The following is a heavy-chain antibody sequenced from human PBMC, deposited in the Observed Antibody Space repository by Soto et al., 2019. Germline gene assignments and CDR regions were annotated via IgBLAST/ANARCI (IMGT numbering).Heavy chain of an antibody. D-gene: IGHD6-19*01. CDR1: GFTFSSCG. CDR2: IWYDGSNK. CDR3: ARSSTSGWLSYYYGMDV. J-gene: IGHJ6*02. Sequence: GGSLRLSCAASGFTFSSCGMHWVRQAPGKGLEWVAVIWYDGSNKYYADSVKGRFTISRDNSKNTLYLQMNSLRAEDTAVYYCARSSTSGWLSYYYGMDVWGQGTTVTVS. V-gene: IGHV3-33*01.